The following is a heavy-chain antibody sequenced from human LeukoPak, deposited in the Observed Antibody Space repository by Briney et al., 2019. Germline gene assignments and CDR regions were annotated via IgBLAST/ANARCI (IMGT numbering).Heavy chain of an antibody. CDR1: GFSFGDYG. D-gene: IGHD6-6*01. J-gene: IGHJ4*02. V-gene: IGHV3-49*03. Sequence: PGGSLRLSCTASGFSFGDYGMSWFRQAPGKGLEWVGFIRSKAYGGTTEYAASVKGRFTISRDDSKGIAYLQMNSLKTEDTAVYYCTKSRPVPDFWGQGTLVTVSS. CDR3: TKSRPVPDF. CDR2: IRSKAYGGTT.